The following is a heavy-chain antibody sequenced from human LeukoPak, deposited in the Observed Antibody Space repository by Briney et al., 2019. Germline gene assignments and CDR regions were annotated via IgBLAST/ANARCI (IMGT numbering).Heavy chain of an antibody. Sequence: GGSLRLSCAASGFIFSTYGMRWVRQAPGKGLEWVSSISGSGGTTFCADSVKGRFTISRDNSKNTLYLQMNSLRAEDTAAYYCANAGPGYNSGSNYYYGMDVWGQGTTVTVSS. V-gene: IGHV3-23*01. J-gene: IGHJ6*02. CDR1: GFIFSTYG. D-gene: IGHD6-19*01. CDR2: ISGSGGTT. CDR3: ANAGPGYNSGSNYYYGMDV.